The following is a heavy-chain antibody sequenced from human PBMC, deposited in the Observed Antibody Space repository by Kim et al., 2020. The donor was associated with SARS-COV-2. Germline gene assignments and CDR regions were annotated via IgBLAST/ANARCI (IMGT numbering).Heavy chain of an antibody. CDR1: GFTFSSYG. CDR3: AKDWISYGSGTGSDGAH. CDR2: ISYDGSNK. V-gene: IGHV3-30*18. Sequence: GGSLRLSCAASGFTFSSYGMHWVRQAPGKGLEWVAVISYDGSNKYYADSVKGRFTISRDNSKNTLYLQMNSLRAEDTAVYYCAKDWISYGSGTGSDGAHWGQGTLVTVSS. D-gene: IGHD3-10*01. J-gene: IGHJ4*02.